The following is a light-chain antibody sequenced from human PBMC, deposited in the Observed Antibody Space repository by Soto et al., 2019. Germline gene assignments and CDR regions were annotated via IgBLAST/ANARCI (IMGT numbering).Light chain of an antibody. V-gene: IGLV2-11*01. CDR1: SSDVGSYKD. Sequence: QSALTQPRAVSGSPGQSVTISCTGTSSDVGSYKDVSWYQHHPGKVPKLMIYDVIERPSGVPDRFSGSKSGNTASLTISGLQAEDEAIYYCFAYAATFEVFGTATKGAVL. CDR2: DVI. J-gene: IGLJ1*01. CDR3: FAYAATFEV.